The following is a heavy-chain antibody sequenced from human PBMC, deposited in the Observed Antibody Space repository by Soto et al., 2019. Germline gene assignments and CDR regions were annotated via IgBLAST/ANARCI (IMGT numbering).Heavy chain of an antibody. CDR2: ISSSSSTI. CDR1: GFTFSSYS. V-gene: IGHV3-48*02. Sequence: EVQLVESGGGLVQPRGSLRLSCAASGFTFSSYSMNWVRQAPGKGLEWVSYISSSSSTIYYADSVKGRFTISRDNAKNSLYLQMNSLRDEDTAVYYCARDLITMIAQPFDIWGQGTMVTVSS. CDR3: ARDLITMIAQPFDI. J-gene: IGHJ3*02. D-gene: IGHD3-22*01.